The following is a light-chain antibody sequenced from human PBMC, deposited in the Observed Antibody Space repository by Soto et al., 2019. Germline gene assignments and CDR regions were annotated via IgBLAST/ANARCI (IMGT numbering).Light chain of an antibody. J-gene: IGKJ4*01. CDR2: AAS. CDR3: LQHRSYPLT. V-gene: IGKV1-17*03. CDR1: QGIDNY. Sequence: DIQMTQSPSAMSASVGDRVTITCRASQGIDNYLAWFQQKPGKVPQRLIYAASTLQSGVPSRFSGSGSGTEFTLTISSLQPEDFATYYCLQHRSYPLTFGGGTKVRS.